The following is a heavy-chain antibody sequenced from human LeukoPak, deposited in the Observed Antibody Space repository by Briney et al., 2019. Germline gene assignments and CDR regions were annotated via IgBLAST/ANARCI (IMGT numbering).Heavy chain of an antibody. V-gene: IGHV3-48*01. D-gene: IGHD5-18*01. Sequence: PGGSLRLSCAASGFTFSDYSMNWVRQAPGKGLEWVSYISSSGNTIYYADSVKGRFTISRDNAQNSLYLQMNSLRADDTSIYYCARGGYSYGSLASWGQGTLVTVSS. CDR2: ISSSGNTI. J-gene: IGHJ5*02. CDR1: GFTFSDYS. CDR3: ARGGYSYGSLAS.